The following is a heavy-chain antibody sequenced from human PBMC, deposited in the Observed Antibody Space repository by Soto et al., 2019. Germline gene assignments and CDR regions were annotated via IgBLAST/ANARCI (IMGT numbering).Heavy chain of an antibody. V-gene: IGHV3-74*01. CDR1: GFTFSSYW. J-gene: IGHJ4*02. D-gene: IGHD3-10*01. Sequence: GGSLRLSCAASGFTFSSYWMHWVRQSPGKGLVWVSHINNDGSSPSYADSVRGRFTISRDNAMNILYLQVNSLEAEDTAVYYCARSLDGAFDSWGQGTLVTVSS. CDR2: INNDGSSP. CDR3: ARSLDGAFDS.